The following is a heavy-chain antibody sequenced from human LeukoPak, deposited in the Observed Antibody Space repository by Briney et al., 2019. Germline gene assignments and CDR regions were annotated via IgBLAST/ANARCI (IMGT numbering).Heavy chain of an antibody. J-gene: IGHJ3*02. CDR3: ARARDAADAFDI. Sequence: PSETLSLTCTVSGGSISSYYWSWIRQPPGKGLEWIGYIYYSGSTNYNPSLKSRVTISVDTSKNQFSLKLSSVTAADTAVYYCARARDAADAFDIWGQGTMVTVSS. D-gene: IGHD6-25*01. V-gene: IGHV4-59*01. CDR2: IYYSGST. CDR1: GGSISSYY.